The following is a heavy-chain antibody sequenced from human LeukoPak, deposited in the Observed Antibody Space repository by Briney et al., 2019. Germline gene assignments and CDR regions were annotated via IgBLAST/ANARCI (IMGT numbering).Heavy chain of an antibody. CDR1: AFIFSGHW. J-gene: IGHJ4*02. D-gene: IGHD1-26*01. CDR2: IKEDGSER. Sequence: GGSLRLSCEGSAFIFSGHWMNWVRQTPGKGLEWVASIKEDGSERQYVNSVKGRFSISRDNTKVSLFLQLNSLRAEDTAVYFCAKYSGSYYYPPNWDSWGQGTLVTVSS. V-gene: IGHV3-7*03. CDR3: AKYSGSYYYPPNWDS.